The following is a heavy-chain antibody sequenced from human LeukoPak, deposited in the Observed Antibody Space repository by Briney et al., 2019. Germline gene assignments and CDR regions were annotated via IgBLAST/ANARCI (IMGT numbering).Heavy chain of an antibody. CDR3: VRDRYDSVYNWFDP. CDR2: IYTTGGT. D-gene: IGHD3-22*01. Sequence: PSETLSLTCTVSGGSISDNYWTWIRQPAGKGLEWIGRIYTTGGTNFNPSLKSRVTMSVDTSKNQFSLKLRSVTAADTAVYYCVRDRYDSVYNWFDPWGQGTLVTVSS. CDR1: GGSISDNY. V-gene: IGHV4-4*07. J-gene: IGHJ5*02.